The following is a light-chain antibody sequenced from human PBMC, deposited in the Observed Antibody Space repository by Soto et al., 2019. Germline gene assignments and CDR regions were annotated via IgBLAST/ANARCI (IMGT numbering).Light chain of an antibody. Sequence: DIQMTQFPSTLSASVGDRVTITCRASQSITGWLAWYQQKPGKAPKLLIYDDSTLDSRLTSRFSGSGSGTEFTLPISSLQPDDFASYYCQQDFSYSPWTVVQGTKVEIK. V-gene: IGKV1-5*01. CDR3: QQDFSYSPWT. J-gene: IGKJ1*01. CDR1: QSITGW. CDR2: DDS.